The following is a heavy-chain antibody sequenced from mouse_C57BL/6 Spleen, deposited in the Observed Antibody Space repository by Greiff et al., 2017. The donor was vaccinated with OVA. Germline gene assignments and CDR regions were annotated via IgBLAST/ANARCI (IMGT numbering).Heavy chain of an antibody. CDR2: IFPGSGST. CDR3: ARAGGAQDGRRFAY. J-gene: IGHJ3*01. D-gene: IGHD3-2*02. Sequence: QVQLKQSGPELVKPGASVKISCKASGYTFTDYYINWVKQRPGQGLEWIGWIFPGSGSTYYNEKFKGKATLTVDKSSSTAYMLLSSLTSEDSAVYFCARAGGAQDGRRFAYWGQGTLVTVSA. CDR1: GYTFTDYY. V-gene: IGHV1-75*01.